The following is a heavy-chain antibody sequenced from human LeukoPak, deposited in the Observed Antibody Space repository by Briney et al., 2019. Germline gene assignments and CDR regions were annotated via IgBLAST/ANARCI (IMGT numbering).Heavy chain of an antibody. CDR1: GFAFSNYA. V-gene: IGHV3-23*01. CDR3: ARSRGSGWLFDY. Sequence: PGGSLRLSCAASGFAFSNYAMNWVRQTPGKGLEWVSTISSGGSSTYYADSVKGRFTISRDNSKSTLFLQMNSLRAEDTAVYYCARSRGSGWLFDYWGQGTLVTVSS. D-gene: IGHD6-19*01. J-gene: IGHJ4*02. CDR2: ISSGGSST.